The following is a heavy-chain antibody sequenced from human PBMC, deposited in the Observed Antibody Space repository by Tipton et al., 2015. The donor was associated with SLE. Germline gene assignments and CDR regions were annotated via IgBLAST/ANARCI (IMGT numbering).Heavy chain of an antibody. Sequence: TLSLTCAVSGESFSDSYWNWIRQTPGKGLEWIGEINPSGSTNYNPSLKSRVTISVDTSKNQFSLKLSSVTAADTAVYYCARAELEPPPWFDPWGQGTLVTVSS. CDR2: INPSGST. V-gene: IGHV4-34*01. CDR1: GESFSDSY. CDR3: ARAELEPPPWFDP. D-gene: IGHD1-1*01. J-gene: IGHJ5*02.